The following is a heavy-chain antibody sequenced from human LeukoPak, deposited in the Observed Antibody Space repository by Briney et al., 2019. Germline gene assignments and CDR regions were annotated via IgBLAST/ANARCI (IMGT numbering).Heavy chain of an antibody. CDR2: ISSSSSYI. CDR3: ARVAAVDDDAFDI. V-gene: IGHV3-21*01. CDR1: GFTFSSYS. J-gene: IGHJ3*02. Sequence: GGSLRLSCAASGFTFSSYSINWVRQAPGKGLEWVSSISSSSSYIYYADSVKGRFTISRDNAKNSLYLQMNSLRAEDTAVYYCARVAAVDDDAFDIWGQGTMVTVSS. D-gene: IGHD6-13*01.